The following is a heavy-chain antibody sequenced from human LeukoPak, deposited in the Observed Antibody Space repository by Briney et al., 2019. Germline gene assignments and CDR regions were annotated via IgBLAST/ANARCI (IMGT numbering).Heavy chain of an antibody. D-gene: IGHD6-25*01. CDR2: IYTSEST. V-gene: IGHV4-61*02. J-gene: IGHJ4*02. CDR1: GGSISSGGSY. CDR3: ARQIKRGSGKGAFDY. Sequence: PSETLSLTCSVSGGSISSGGSYWSWIRQPAGKGLEWIGRIYTSESTYYNPSLKSRVTISIDKSKNQFSLKLSSVTAADTAVYYCARQIKRGSGKGAFDYWGQGTLVTVSS.